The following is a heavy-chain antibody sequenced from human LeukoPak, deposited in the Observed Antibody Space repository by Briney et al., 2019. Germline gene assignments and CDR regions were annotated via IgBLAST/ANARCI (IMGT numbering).Heavy chain of an antibody. Sequence: SETLSLTCSVSGGSIISYGYSWTWIRQYPGKGLEWIGNIFHNGTTYYNPSFKGRVTVSGDTSKNQFSLNLNSLTAADTAVYYCARDRMDTALAFFFDYWGQGTLVTVSS. J-gene: IGHJ4*02. CDR3: ARDRMDTALAFFFDY. CDR2: IFHNGTT. D-gene: IGHD5-18*01. V-gene: IGHV4-31*03. CDR1: GGSIISYGYS.